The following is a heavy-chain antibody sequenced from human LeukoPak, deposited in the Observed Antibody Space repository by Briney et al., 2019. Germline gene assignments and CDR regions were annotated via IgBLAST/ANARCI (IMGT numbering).Heavy chain of an antibody. CDR1: GFTFSSYC. J-gene: IGHJ4*02. D-gene: IGHD2-21*01. V-gene: IGHV3-30*02. CDR2: IRYDGSNK. CDR3: ANDFGILWALDY. Sequence: PGGSLRLSCAASGFTFSSYCMHWVRQAPGKGLEWVAFIRYDGSNKYYADSVKGRFTISRDNSKNTLYLQMNSLRAEDTAVYYYANDFGILWALDYWGQGTLVTVSS.